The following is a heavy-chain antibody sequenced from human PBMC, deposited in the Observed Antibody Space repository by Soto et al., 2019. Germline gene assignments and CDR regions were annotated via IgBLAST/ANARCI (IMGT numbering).Heavy chain of an antibody. CDR2: ILNSGSV. Sequence: AXETLSLTCTVSGASISRSDYYWSWIRQPPGGGLEWIGYILNSGSVYYNPSLMSRLTMSIHSPKNQFSLNLNSVTAADTAVYFCASELSGYSYGPGEVYWGQGILVTVSS. CDR1: GASISRSDYY. J-gene: IGHJ4*02. D-gene: IGHD5-18*01. CDR3: ASELSGYSYGPGEVY. V-gene: IGHV4-30-4*01.